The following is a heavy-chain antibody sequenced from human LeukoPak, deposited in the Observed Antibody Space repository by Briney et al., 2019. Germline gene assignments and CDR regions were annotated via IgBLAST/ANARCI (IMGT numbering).Heavy chain of an antibody. D-gene: IGHD6-13*01. CDR1: RYTFTSYD. Sequence: ASVKVSCKASRYTFTSYDINWVRQATGQGLEWMGWMNTNSGNTGYALKFQGRVTMTRNTSISTAYMELTGLTSEDTAVYYCARGWAYSSSWYEDYYYGMDVWGQGTTVTVSS. CDR2: MNTNSGNT. V-gene: IGHV1-8*01. CDR3: ARGWAYSSSWYEDYYYGMDV. J-gene: IGHJ6*02.